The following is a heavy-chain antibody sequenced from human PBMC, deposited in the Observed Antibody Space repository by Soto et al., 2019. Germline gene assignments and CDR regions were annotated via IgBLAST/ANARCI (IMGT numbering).Heavy chain of an antibody. CDR1: GGSISSSSYY. Sequence: PSETLSLTCTVSGGSISSSSYYWGWIRQPPGKGLEWIGSIYYSVNTYYNPSLKSRVTISVDTSKNQFSLKLSSVTAADTAVYYCARGIEGWYQGRYYYGMDVWGQGTTVTVSS. D-gene: IGHD6-19*01. J-gene: IGHJ6*02. V-gene: IGHV4-39*07. CDR3: ARGIEGWYQGRYYYGMDV. CDR2: IYYSVNT.